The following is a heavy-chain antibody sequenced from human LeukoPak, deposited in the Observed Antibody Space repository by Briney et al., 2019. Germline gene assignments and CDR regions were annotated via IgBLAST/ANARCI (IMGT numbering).Heavy chain of an antibody. CDR2: INHSGST. D-gene: IGHD1-14*01. J-gene: IGHJ3*02. V-gene: IGHV4-34*01. Sequence: KASETLSLTCAVYGGSFSGYYWSWIRQPPGKGLEWIGEINHSGSTNYNPSLKSRVTMSVDTSTNQFSLKLASVTAADTAVYYCAREAGIGGISFDIWGQGTMVTVSS. CDR1: GGSFSGYY. CDR3: AREAGIGGISFDI.